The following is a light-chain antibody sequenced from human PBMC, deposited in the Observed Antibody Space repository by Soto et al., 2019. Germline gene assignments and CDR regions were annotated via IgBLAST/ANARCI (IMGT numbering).Light chain of an antibody. Sequence: QSVLTQPPSASGTPGQRVAISCSGGSSDIGTNPVNWYLHLPGAAPKLLIYRDNQRPSGVPDRFSGSKSGTSASLTISGLQSDDEADYFCSAWDDSIYGPVFGGGTQLTVL. CDR3: SAWDDSIYGPV. V-gene: IGLV1-44*01. J-gene: IGLJ2*01. CDR1: SSDIGTNP. CDR2: RDN.